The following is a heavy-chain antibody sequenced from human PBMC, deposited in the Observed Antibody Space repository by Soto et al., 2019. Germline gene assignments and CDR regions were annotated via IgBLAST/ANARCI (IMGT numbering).Heavy chain of an antibody. D-gene: IGHD6-19*01. Sequence: EVQLLESGGDLVQPGGSLRLSCAASGSTFNAYAMSWVRQAPGKGLEWVSAIGSAGTAIQYADSVKGRFTISKDNSKDTLYMQMNSLRAEDTGVYYCAKPGLTVAGTRYFDRWGQGTLVTVSS. V-gene: IGHV3-23*05. CDR1: GSTFNAYA. CDR3: AKPGLTVAGTRYFDR. CDR2: IGSAGTAI. J-gene: IGHJ4*02.